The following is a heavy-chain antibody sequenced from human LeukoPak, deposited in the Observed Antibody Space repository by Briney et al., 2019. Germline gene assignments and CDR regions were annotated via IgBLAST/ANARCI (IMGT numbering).Heavy chain of an antibody. J-gene: IGHJ3*02. V-gene: IGHV3-30*18. Sequence: PGRSLRLSCAASGFTFSSYGKHWVRQAPGKGLEWVAVISYDGSNKYYADSVKGRFTISRDNSKNTLYLQMNSLRAEDTAVYYCAKDLASSGWLGAFDIWGQGTMVTVSS. D-gene: IGHD6-19*01. CDR3: AKDLASSGWLGAFDI. CDR1: GFTFSSYG. CDR2: ISYDGSNK.